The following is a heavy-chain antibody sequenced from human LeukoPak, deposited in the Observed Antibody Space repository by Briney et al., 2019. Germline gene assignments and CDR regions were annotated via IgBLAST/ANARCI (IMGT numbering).Heavy chain of an antibody. CDR1: GFTFSSYG. CDR3: ARRWSFDY. Sequence: GGSLRLSCAASGFTFSSYGMHWVRQAPGKGLEWVAFIRYDESNKYYADSVKGRFTISRDNSKNTLYLQMNSLRAEDTAVYYCARRWSFDYWGQGTLVTVSS. J-gene: IGHJ4*02. V-gene: IGHV3-30*02. D-gene: IGHD6-13*01. CDR2: IRYDESNK.